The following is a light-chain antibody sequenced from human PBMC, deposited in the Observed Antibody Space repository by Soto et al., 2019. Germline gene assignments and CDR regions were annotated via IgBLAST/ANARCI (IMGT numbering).Light chain of an antibody. V-gene: IGKV3D-15*01. CDR3: QHYNSYSEA. J-gene: IGKJ1*01. CDR2: DAS. Sequence: ETVMTQSPATLSVSPGERATLSCWASQSVNSNLAWYQQKLGQAPRVLIYDASYRATGIPARFSGSGSGTDFTLTISSLQPDDFATYYCQHYNSYSEAFGQGTKVDIK. CDR1: QSVNSN.